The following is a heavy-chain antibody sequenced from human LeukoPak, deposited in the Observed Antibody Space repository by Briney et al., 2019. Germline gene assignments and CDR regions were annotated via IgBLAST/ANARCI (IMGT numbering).Heavy chain of an antibody. CDR1: GYTFTGYY. Sequence: ASVKVSCKASGYTFTGYYMHWVRQAPGQGLEWMGWINPNSGGTNYAQKFQGRVTMTRDTSISAAYMELSRLRSDDTAVYYCASFVVVPAAIEDYWGQGTLVTVSS. CDR3: ASFVVVPAAIEDY. CDR2: INPNSGGT. J-gene: IGHJ4*02. D-gene: IGHD2-2*01. V-gene: IGHV1-2*02.